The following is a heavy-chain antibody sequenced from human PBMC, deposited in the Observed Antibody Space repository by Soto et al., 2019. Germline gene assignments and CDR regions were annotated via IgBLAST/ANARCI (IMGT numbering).Heavy chain of an antibody. Sequence: PGGSLRLSCAASGFTFDDYGMSWVRQAPGKGLEWVSGINWNGGSTGYADSVKGRFTISRDNAKNSLYLQMNSLRAEDTALYYCAGGYWGYPKDYYYYGMDVWGQGTTVTVSS. CDR3: AGGYWGYPKDYYYYGMDV. J-gene: IGHJ6*02. CDR1: GFTFDDYG. CDR2: INWNGGST. D-gene: IGHD1-26*01. V-gene: IGHV3-20*04.